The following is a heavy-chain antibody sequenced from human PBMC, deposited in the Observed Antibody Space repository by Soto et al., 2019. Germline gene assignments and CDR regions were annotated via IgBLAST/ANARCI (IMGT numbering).Heavy chain of an antibody. V-gene: IGHV4-34*01. CDR2: INHSGST. Sequence: SETLSLTCAVYGGSFSGYYWSWIRQPPGKGLDWIGEINHSGSTNYNPSLKSRVTISVDTSKNQFSLKLSSVTAADTAVYYCARGFRADTYYSGSGMGWFDPWGQGTQVTVYS. CDR1: GGSFSGYY. D-gene: IGHD3-10*01. J-gene: IGHJ5*02. CDR3: ARGFRADTYYSGSGMGWFDP.